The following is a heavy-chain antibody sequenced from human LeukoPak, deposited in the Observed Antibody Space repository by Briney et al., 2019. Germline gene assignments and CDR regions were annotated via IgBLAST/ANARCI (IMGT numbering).Heavy chain of an antibody. CDR3: ARAYYDILTGFSPGAFDI. J-gene: IGHJ3*02. V-gene: IGHV3-66*01. Sequence: GGSLRLSCAASGFTVSSNFMIWVRQAPGKGLEWVSLIYSDGITYYADSVKGRFTISRDKSKNTLYLQMNRPRAEDTAVYYCARAYYDILTGFSPGAFDIWGQGTMVTVSS. CDR2: IYSDGIT. CDR1: GFTVSSNF. D-gene: IGHD3-9*01.